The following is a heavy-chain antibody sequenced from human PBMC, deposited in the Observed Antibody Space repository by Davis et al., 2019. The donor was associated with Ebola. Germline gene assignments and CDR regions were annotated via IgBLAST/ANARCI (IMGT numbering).Heavy chain of an antibody. J-gene: IGHJ4*02. Sequence: ASVKVSCKASGYTFITYDIFWVRLVPGQGLEWMGWMNPNTEKTGYAPKFQGRVTMTWDNSISTAFMEVRSLTSADTSVYYCARGGYSYGYGLDFWGKGSLVTVTS. CDR2: MNPNTEKT. CDR1: GYTFITYD. CDR3: ARGGYSYGYGLDF. V-gene: IGHV1-8*01. D-gene: IGHD5-18*01.